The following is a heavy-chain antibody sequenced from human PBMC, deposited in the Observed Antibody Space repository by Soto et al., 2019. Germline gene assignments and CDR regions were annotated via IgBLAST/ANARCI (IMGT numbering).Heavy chain of an antibody. CDR2: IGISIGYI. D-gene: IGHD6-6*01. V-gene: IGHV3-21*01. Sequence: EVQLLESGGGLVQPGGSLRLSCAASGFDFSNYAMHWVRQAPGKGLEWVSSIGISIGYIYYGESVTGRFTISRDNAKNSLFLQMNSLRAEDTAVYFCGRNVLAVTEDAVDVWGQGTMVTVSS. CDR3: GRNVLAVTEDAVDV. J-gene: IGHJ3*01. CDR1: GFDFSNYA.